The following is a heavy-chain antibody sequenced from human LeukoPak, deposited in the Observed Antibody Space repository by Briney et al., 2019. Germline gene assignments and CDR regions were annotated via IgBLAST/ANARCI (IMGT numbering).Heavy chain of an antibody. J-gene: IGHJ4*02. CDR1: GFTFGDYA. CDR3: AKDIGERGYSVH. D-gene: IGHD5/OR15-5a*01. V-gene: IGHV3-43*02. Sequence: PGGSLRLSCAASGFTFGDYAMHWVRQAPGKGLEWVSLISGDGHTTYYADSVRGRFIISRHNSKNSLYLQMNSLRTEDTAFYYCAKDIGERGYSVHWGQGTLVTVSS. CDR2: ISGDGHTT.